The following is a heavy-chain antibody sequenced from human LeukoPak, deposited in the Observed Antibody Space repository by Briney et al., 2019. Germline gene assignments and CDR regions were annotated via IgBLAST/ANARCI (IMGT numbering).Heavy chain of an antibody. Sequence: ASVKVSCKASGYTFTDYFIHWMRQAPGQGLEWMGWINGNSGDTNYAQKFQGRVTMTRDTSISTAYMDLIRLTSDDTAVYYCVRVAVTGIAYFQYWGQGTLVTVPS. V-gene: IGHV1-2*02. CDR3: VRVAVTGIAYFQY. J-gene: IGHJ1*01. CDR2: INGNSGDT. D-gene: IGHD6-19*01. CDR1: GYTFTDYF.